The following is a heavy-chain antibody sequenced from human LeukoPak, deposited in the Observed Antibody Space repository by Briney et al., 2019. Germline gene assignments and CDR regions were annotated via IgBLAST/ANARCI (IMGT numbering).Heavy chain of an antibody. V-gene: IGHV4-34*01. CDR1: GGSFSGYY. Sequence: PSETLSLTCAVYGGSFSGYYWSWIRQPPGKGLEWIGEINHSGSTNYNPSLKSRVTISVDTSKNQFSLKLSSVTAADTAVYYCARHSIVGAFFDYWGQGTLVTVSS. J-gene: IGHJ4*02. CDR3: ARHSIVGAFFDY. CDR2: INHSGST. D-gene: IGHD1-26*01.